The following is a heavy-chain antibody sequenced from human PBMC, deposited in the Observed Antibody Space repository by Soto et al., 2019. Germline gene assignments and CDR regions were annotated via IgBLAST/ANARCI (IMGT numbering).Heavy chain of an antibody. Sequence: SQTLSLTCAVYGGSFSGYYWSWIRQPPGKGLEWIGEINHSGSTNYNPSLKSRVTISVDTSKNQFSLKLSSVTAADTAVYYCARGPTIFGVVITPYYYYYGMVVWGQGTTVTVSS. CDR3: ARGPTIFGVVITPYYYYYGMVV. CDR1: GGSFSGYY. J-gene: IGHJ6*02. D-gene: IGHD3-3*01. CDR2: INHSGST. V-gene: IGHV4-34*01.